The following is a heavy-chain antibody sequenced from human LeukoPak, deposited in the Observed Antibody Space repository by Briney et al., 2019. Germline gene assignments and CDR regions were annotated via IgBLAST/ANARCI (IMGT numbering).Heavy chain of an antibody. D-gene: IGHD2-2*01. CDR3: ARSPTAINGYFDP. CDR1: RFTSSSYA. V-gene: IGHV3-23*01. CDR2: ISGGGGST. J-gene: IGHJ5*02. Sequence: GGSLRLSCAASRFTSSSYAMSWVRQAPGKGLEGVSTISGGGGSTYYADSVKGRFTISRDNSKNTLYLQMNSLRADDTAVYYCARSPTAINGYFDPWGQGTLVTVSS.